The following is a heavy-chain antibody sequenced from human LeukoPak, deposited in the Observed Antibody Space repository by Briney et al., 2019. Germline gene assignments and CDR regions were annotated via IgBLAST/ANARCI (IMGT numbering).Heavy chain of an antibody. D-gene: IGHD3-9*01. J-gene: IGHJ6*02. CDR3: ARDLKAYYDILTGYFRGDYYYGMDV. CDR1: GYTFTSYG. Sequence: ASVKVSCKASGYTFTSYGISWVRQAPGQGLEWMGWISAYNGNTNYAQKLQGRVTMTTDTSTSTAYMELRSLRSDDTVVYYCARDLKAYYDILTGYFRGDYYYGMDVWGQGTTVTVSS. CDR2: ISAYNGNT. V-gene: IGHV1-18*01.